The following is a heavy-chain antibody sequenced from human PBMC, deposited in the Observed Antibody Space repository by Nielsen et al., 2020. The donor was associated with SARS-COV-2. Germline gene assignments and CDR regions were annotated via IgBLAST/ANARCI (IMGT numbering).Heavy chain of an antibody. Sequence: GESLKISCAASGFTVSSNYMSWVRQAPGKGLEWVSVIYSGGSTYYADSVKGRFTISRDNSKNTLYLQMNSLRAEDTAVYYCTGGYDSSGYYYYYMDVWGKGTTVTVSS. CDR2: IYSGGST. D-gene: IGHD5-12*01. CDR3: TGGYDSSGYYYYYMDV. J-gene: IGHJ6*03. CDR1: GFTVSSNY. V-gene: IGHV3-66*01.